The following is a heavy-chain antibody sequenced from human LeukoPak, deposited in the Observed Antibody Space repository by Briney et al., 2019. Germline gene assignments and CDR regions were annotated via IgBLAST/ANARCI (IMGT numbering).Heavy chain of an antibody. D-gene: IGHD3-3*01. J-gene: IGHJ2*01. CDR3: ARDKGTEGLLPRGDWYFDL. CDR2: INSSSTYI. CDR1: GFTFSSYS. V-gene: IGHV3-21*01. Sequence: PGASLRLSCAASGFTFSSYSMNWVRQAPGKGLEWVSSINSSSTYIYYAGSVKGRFTISRDNAKNSLFLQMSSLRAEDTAVYYCARDKGTEGLLPRGDWYFDLWGRGTLVTVS.